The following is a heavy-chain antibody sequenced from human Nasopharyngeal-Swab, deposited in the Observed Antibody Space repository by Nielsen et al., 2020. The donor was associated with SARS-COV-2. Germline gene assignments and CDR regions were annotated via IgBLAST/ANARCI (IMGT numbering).Heavy chain of an antibody. V-gene: IGHV1-69*06. D-gene: IGHD6-13*01. CDR3: ARNRGDSSSWYVYYYGMDV. J-gene: IGHJ6*02. Sequence: SVKVSCKASGGTFSSYAISWVRQAPGQGLEWLGGIIPIFGTANYAQKFQGRVTITADKSTSTAYMELSSLRSEDTAVYYCARNRGDSSSWYVYYYGMDVWGQGTTVTVSS. CDR2: IIPIFGTA. CDR1: GGTFSSYA.